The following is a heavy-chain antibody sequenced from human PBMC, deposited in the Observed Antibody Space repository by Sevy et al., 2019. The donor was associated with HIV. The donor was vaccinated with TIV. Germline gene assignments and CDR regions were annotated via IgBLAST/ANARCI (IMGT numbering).Heavy chain of an antibody. CDR1: GYTFTSYG. CDR3: ARTSRGIVVVAAAQHYYGMDV. V-gene: IGHV7-4-1*02. CDR2: INTNTGNP. Sequence: ASVKVSCKASGYTFTSYGMNWVRQAPGQGLEWMGWINTNTGNPTYAQGFTGRFVFSLDTSVSTAYLQISSLKAEDTAGYYCARTSRGIVVVAAAQHYYGMDVWGQGTTVTVSS. J-gene: IGHJ6*02. D-gene: IGHD2-2*01.